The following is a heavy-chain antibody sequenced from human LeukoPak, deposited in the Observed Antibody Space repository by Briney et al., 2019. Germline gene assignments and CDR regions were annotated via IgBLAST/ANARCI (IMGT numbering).Heavy chain of an antibody. CDR1: GVSLTNMY. D-gene: IGHD4-17*01. J-gene: IGHJ4*02. CDR2: IHDSGNT. V-gene: IGHV4-59*08. CDR3: ARATEMTTVTSNFDF. Sequence: SETLSLTCAVSGVSLTNMYWSWVRQPTGKGLEWIGYIHDSGNTKYSPSLKSRVIMSIDTSKNQFSLKLTSVTAADTAVFYCARATEMTTVTSNFDFWGQGTLVTVSS.